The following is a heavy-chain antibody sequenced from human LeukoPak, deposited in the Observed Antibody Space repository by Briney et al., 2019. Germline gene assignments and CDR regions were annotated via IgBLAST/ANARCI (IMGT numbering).Heavy chain of an antibody. CDR2: IIPIFGTA. CDR1: GGTFSSYA. D-gene: IGHD3-10*01. V-gene: IGHV1-69*13. Sequence: SLKVSCTASGGTFSSYAISWVLRAPGQGLEWMGGIIPIFGTANYAQTFQGRVTITADESTSKSYMELSSLTSEDTAVYYCSRDGRGENWFDPWGQATLVTVSS. CDR3: SRDGRGENWFDP. J-gene: IGHJ5*02.